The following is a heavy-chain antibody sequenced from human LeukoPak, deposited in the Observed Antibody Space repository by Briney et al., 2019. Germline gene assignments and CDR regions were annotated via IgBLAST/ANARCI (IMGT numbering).Heavy chain of an antibody. V-gene: IGHV4-59*01. CDR2: IYYSGST. Sequence: SETLSLTCTVSGGSISSYYWSWIRQPPGKGLEWIGYIYYSGSTNYNPSLKSRVTISVKTSKNQFSLKLRSVTAADTAVYYCARGQLRYFDWFIDYWGQGTLVTVSS. CDR1: GGSISSYY. D-gene: IGHD3-9*01. J-gene: IGHJ4*02. CDR3: ARGQLRYFDWFIDY.